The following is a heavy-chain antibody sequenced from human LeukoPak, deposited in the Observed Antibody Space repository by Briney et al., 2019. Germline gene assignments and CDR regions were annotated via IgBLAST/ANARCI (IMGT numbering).Heavy chain of an antibody. D-gene: IGHD1-26*01. Sequence: PGRSLKLSCAASGFTLTNYGMHWVRQAPGKGLEWVAGIWYDGSKEYYADSVKGRFTISRDESKNTLYLQINSLRAEDTALYYCAKPSVSGNYPYYFDYWGQGTLVTVSS. V-gene: IGHV3-33*03. CDR2: IWYDGSKE. CDR3: AKPSVSGNYPYYFDY. J-gene: IGHJ4*02. CDR1: GFTLTNYG.